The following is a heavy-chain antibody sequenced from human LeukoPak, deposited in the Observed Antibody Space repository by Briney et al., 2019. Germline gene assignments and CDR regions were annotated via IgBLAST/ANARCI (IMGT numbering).Heavy chain of an antibody. V-gene: IGHV3-30-3*01. CDR1: GFTFSSYA. CDR2: ILYDGSNK. Sequence: PGGSLRLSCAASGFTFSSYAMHWVRQAPGKGLEWVAVILYDGSNKYYADSVKGRFTFSRDNSKNTLYLQMNSLRAEDTAVYYCARDSSAYCGGDCYSYFDYWGQGTLVSVSS. CDR3: ARDSSAYCGGDCYSYFDY. D-gene: IGHD2-21*02. J-gene: IGHJ4*02.